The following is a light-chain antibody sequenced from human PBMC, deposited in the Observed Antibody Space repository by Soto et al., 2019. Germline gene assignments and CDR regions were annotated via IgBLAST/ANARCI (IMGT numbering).Light chain of an antibody. CDR3: QRYDNLRT. J-gene: IGKJ1*01. V-gene: IGKV3-20*01. CDR1: QSVSSN. CDR2: GAS. Sequence: EIVLTQSPGTLSLSPGERSTLSCRASQSVSSNLAWYQQTPGQAARLLIYGASNSATGNPDRFSGSGSGTDFTLTITRLEAEDLAMYYCQRYDNLRTFGQGTKVDIK.